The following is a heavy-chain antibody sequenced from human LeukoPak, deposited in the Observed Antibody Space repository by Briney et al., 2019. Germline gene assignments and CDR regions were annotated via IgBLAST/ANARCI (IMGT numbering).Heavy chain of an antibody. V-gene: IGHV5-51*01. Sequence: KGGESLKISCKGSGYSFTSYWIGWVRQMPGKGLEWVGIIYPGDYSPSFQGQVTISADKSISTAYLQWSSLEASDTAMYYCARQSSGYYPSGAFDIWGRGTMVTVSS. CDR2: IYPGD. CDR1: GYSFTSYW. D-gene: IGHD3-22*01. CDR3: ARQSSGYYPSGAFDI. J-gene: IGHJ3*02.